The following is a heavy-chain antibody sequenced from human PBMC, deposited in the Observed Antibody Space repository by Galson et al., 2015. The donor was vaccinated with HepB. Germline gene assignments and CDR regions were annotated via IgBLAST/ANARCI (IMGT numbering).Heavy chain of an antibody. CDR1: GYNFTNYW. CDR2: IYPGDSET. V-gene: IGHV5-51*01. Sequence: QSGAEVKKPGESLKISCKDSGYNFTNYWIAWVRQMPGRGLEWMGIIYPGDSETRYSPSFQGQVTISADKSISTAHLQWSSLKASDTAMYYCARLKGYCSNTTCRTNWFDPWGQGTLVTVSS. J-gene: IGHJ5*02. CDR3: ARLKGYCSNTTCRTNWFDP. D-gene: IGHD2-2*01.